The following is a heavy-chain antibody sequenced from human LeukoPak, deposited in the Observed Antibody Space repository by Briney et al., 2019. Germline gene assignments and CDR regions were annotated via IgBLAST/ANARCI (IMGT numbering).Heavy chain of an antibody. Sequence: GASVKVSCKASGYTFTSYGISWVRQAPGQGLEWMGGIIPIFGTANYAQKFQGRVTITADESTSTAYMELSSLRSEDTAVYYCARHRGGIQLWFTYFGYWGQGTLVTVSS. CDR1: GYTFTSYG. D-gene: IGHD5-18*01. CDR3: ARHRGGIQLWFTYFGY. V-gene: IGHV1-69*13. J-gene: IGHJ4*02. CDR2: IIPIFGTA.